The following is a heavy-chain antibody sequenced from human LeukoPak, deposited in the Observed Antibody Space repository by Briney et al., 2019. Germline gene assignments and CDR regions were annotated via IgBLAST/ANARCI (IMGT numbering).Heavy chain of an antibody. D-gene: IGHD2-21*02. CDR1: GYTFISYA. J-gene: IGHJ4*02. CDR2: INAGNGNT. V-gene: IGHV1-3*01. Sequence: ASVKVSCKASGYTFISYAMHWVRQAPGQRLEWMGWINAGNGNTKYSQKFQGRVTITRDTSASTAYMELSSLRSEDTAVYYCARDGVAYCGGDCYSSFDYWGQGTLVTVSS. CDR3: ARDGVAYCGGDCYSSFDY.